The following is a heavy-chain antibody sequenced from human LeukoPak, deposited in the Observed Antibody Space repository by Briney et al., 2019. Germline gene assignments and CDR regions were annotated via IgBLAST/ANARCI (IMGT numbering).Heavy chain of an antibody. CDR1: GFTFSTYE. CDR2: ISSSGTV. V-gene: IGHV3-48*03. D-gene: IGHD5-18*01. J-gene: IGHJ4*02. Sequence: PGGSLRLSCAASGFTFSTYEMNWVRQAPGKGLEWVSYISSSGTVHYADSVKGRFTISRDNAKSSLYLQMNSLRAEDTAVYYCARDMTLSPGNSYGSCFDYWGQGTLVTVSS. CDR3: ARDMTLSPGNSYGSCFDY.